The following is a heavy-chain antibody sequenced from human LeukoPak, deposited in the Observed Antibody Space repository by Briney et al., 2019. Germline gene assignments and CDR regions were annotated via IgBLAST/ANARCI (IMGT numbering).Heavy chain of an antibody. Sequence: GGSLRLSCAASGFTFNNAWMSWVRQAPGKGLEWVGRIRSKTDGGTTDYAAPVKGRFTISRDDSKNTLYLQMNSLKTGDTAVYYCTTGASDILTGYYTGSNYYFDYWGQGALVTVSS. D-gene: IGHD3-9*01. CDR1: GFTFNNAW. V-gene: IGHV3-15*01. J-gene: IGHJ4*02. CDR3: TTGASDILTGYYTGSNYYFDY. CDR2: IRSKTDGGTT.